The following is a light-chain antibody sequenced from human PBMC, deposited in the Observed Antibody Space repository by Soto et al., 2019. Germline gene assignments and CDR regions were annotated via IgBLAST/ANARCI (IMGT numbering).Light chain of an antibody. CDR3: SSYTSSSTRV. J-gene: IGLJ1*01. V-gene: IGLV2-14*01. CDR2: EVS. Sequence: QSVLSHPASVSWSPGHSISISCTGTSSDVGGYNYVSWYQQHPGKAPKLMIYEVSNRPSGVSNRFSGSKSGNTASLTISGLQAEDQADHYCSSYTSSSTRVFGTGTKVTVL. CDR1: SSDVGGYNY.